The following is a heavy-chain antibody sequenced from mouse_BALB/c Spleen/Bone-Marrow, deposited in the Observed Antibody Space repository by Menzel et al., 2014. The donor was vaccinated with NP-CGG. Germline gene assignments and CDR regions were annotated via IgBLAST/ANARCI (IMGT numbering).Heavy chain of an antibody. CDR1: GISLTNYG. V-gene: IGHV2-5-1*01. CDR3: AKGHYGSSPFAY. D-gene: IGHD1-1*01. Sequence: QVQLQQSGPSLVQPSQSLSIPCTVSGISLTNYGIYWVRQSPGKGLEWLGVIWRGGTTDYNAAFMSKLSITKDNSKSQVFFKMNSLQADDTAIYYCAKGHYGSSPFAYWGQGTLVTVSA. J-gene: IGHJ3*01. CDR2: IWRGGTT.